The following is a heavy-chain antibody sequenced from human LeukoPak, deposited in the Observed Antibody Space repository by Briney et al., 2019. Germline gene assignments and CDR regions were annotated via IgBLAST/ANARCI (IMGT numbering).Heavy chain of an antibody. CDR2: ISGSGGST. Sequence: PGGSLRLSCAASGFTFSSYAMSWVRQAPGKGLEWVSAISGSGGSTFYTDSVKGRFIITRDNSKNTLYLQMNSLRAEDTAVYYCAKDLKDYYGSGSYPHWGQGTLVTVSS. CDR3: AKDLKDYYGSGSYPH. J-gene: IGHJ4*02. V-gene: IGHV3-23*01. CDR1: GFTFSSYA. D-gene: IGHD3-10*01.